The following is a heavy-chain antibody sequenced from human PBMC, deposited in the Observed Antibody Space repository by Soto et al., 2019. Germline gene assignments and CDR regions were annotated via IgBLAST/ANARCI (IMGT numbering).Heavy chain of an antibody. V-gene: IGHV3-23*01. CDR1: GFTFSSYA. J-gene: IGHJ4*02. D-gene: IGHD3-3*01. CDR2: ISGSGGST. Sequence: GGSLSLSCAASGFTFSSYAMSWVRQAPGKGLEWVSAISGSGGSTYYADSVKGRFTISRDNSKNTLYLQMNSLRAEDTAVYYCANHPTTYDFWSEDYWGQGTLVTVSS. CDR3: ANHPTTYDFWSEDY.